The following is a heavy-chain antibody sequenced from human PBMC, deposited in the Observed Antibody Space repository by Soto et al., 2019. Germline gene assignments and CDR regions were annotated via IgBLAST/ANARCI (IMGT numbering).Heavy chain of an antibody. CDR1: GDSFSGDSAA. CDR3: AGTTSHHWLYMDV. J-gene: IGHJ6*03. D-gene: IGHD1-1*01. Sequence: QVQLQESGPGLVKPSQTLSVSCAISGDSFSGDSAAWNWVRLSPSRGLEWLARTYYRSRWYNDYAVSVRSRITVNADTSKNQFSLQLTSVTPEDTAIYFCAGTTSHHWLYMDVWGRGTPVTVSS. V-gene: IGHV6-1*01. CDR2: TYYRSRWYN.